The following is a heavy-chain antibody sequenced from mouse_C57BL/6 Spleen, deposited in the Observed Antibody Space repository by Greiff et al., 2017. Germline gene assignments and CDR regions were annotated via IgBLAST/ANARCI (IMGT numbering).Heavy chain of an antibody. Sequence: EVMLVESGGGLVQPKGSLKLSCAASGFSFNTYAMNWVRQAPGKGLEWVARIRSKSNNYATHYADSVKDRFTISRDDSESMLYLQMNNLKTEDTAMYYCVRATVVAGGAMDYWGQGTSVTVSS. CDR3: VRATVVAGGAMDY. D-gene: IGHD1-1*01. CDR2: IRSKSNNYAT. V-gene: IGHV10-1*01. J-gene: IGHJ4*01. CDR1: GFSFNTYA.